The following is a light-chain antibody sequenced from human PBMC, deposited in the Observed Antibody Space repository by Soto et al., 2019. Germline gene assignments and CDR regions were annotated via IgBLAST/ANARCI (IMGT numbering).Light chain of an antibody. Sequence: AIQLTQSPSSLSASLGDRVTITCRASQDIAIYLGWYRQRPGKAPELLISGASNLQSGVSSRFSGSGSGTSFTLTIYSLQPEDFATYYCLQDYNYPLTFGQGTKVDI. J-gene: IGKJ1*01. CDR3: LQDYNYPLT. CDR1: QDIAIY. CDR2: GAS. V-gene: IGKV1-6*01.